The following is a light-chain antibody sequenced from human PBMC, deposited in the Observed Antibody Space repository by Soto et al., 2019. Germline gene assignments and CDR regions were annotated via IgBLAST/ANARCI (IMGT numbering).Light chain of an antibody. CDR3: TVWDDSLRGRL. CDR1: SSNIEVNY. CDR2: RNH. Sequence: QSVVTQPPSASGTPGQRVTLTCSGSSSNIEVNYVYWYQQVPGTAPRLLIYRNHQRPSGVPDRFSGSKSGASDSLTISALRSEDEGDYYCTVWDDSLRGRLFGGGTKLTVL. V-gene: IGLV1-47*01. J-gene: IGLJ2*01.